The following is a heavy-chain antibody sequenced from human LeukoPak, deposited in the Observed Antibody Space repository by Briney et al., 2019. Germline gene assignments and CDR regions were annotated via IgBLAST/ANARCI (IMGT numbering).Heavy chain of an antibody. CDR2: INPNSGGT. CDR3: ARSLFCSTRRLVPNFFFGLDV. D-gene: IGHD2-2*01. CDR1: GYTFTGYY. V-gene: IGHV1-2*04. J-gene: IGHJ6*02. Sequence: GASVKVSCKASGYTFTGYYMHWVRQAPGQGLEWMGWINPNSGGTNYAQKFQGWVTMTRDTSISTAYMELSRLRSDDTAVYYCARSLFCSTRRLVPNFFFGLDVWGQGTTVTVSS.